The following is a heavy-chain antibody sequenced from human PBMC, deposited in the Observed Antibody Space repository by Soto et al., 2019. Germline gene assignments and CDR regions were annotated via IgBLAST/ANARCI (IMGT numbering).Heavy chain of an antibody. V-gene: IGHV3-23*01. Sequence: EVQLLESGGGLVQPGGSLRLSCAASGFTFSSYAMSWVCQAPGKGLEWVSALSGRGGSTYYADSVKGRVTISGDNSKNTLYLQMNSPRAEDTSVYYGAKDKAIWGNYRNEDYFDYWGQGTLVTVSS. CDR2: LSGRGGST. D-gene: IGHD3-16*02. CDR1: GFTFSSYA. J-gene: IGHJ4*02. CDR3: AKDKAIWGNYRNEDYFDY.